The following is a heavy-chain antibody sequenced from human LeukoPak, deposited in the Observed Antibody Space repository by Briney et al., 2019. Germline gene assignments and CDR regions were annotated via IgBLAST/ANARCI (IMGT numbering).Heavy chain of an antibody. Sequence: ASVKVSCKASGYTFTNYYMVWVRQAPGQGLEWMGIINPSSGTTNYAQKFQGRVTMTRDMSTSTVYMELSSLRSEDTAVYYCASGRSGSYYVYYFDGAFDVWGQGTMVTVSS. D-gene: IGHD1-26*01. CDR2: INPSSGTT. V-gene: IGHV1-46*01. J-gene: IGHJ3*01. CDR3: ASGRSGSYYVYYFDGAFDV. CDR1: GYTFTNYY.